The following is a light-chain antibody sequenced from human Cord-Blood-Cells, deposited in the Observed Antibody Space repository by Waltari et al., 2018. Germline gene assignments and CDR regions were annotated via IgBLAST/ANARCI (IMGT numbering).Light chain of an antibody. Sequence: AIRMTQSPSSFSASTGDRVTITCRASQGISSYLAWYQQKPGKAPKLLIYAASTLQSGVPSRFSGSGSGTDFTLTISCLQSEDFATYYWQQYYSYPLSFTFGPGTKVDIK. J-gene: IGKJ3*01. CDR1: QGISSY. V-gene: IGKV1-8*01. CDR3: QQYYSYPLSFT. CDR2: AAS.